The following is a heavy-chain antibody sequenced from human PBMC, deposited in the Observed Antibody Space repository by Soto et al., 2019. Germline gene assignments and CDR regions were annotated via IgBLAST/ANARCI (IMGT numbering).Heavy chain of an antibody. J-gene: IGHJ5*02. Sequence: GASVKVSCKASGGTFSSYTISWVRQAPGQGLEWMGRIIPILGIANYAQKFQGRVTITADKSTSTAYMELSSLRSEDTAVYYCARGMTDSYGYWFDPWGQGTLVTVSS. CDR2: IIPILGIA. D-gene: IGHD5-18*01. CDR1: GGTFSSYT. CDR3: ARGMTDSYGYWFDP. V-gene: IGHV1-69*02.